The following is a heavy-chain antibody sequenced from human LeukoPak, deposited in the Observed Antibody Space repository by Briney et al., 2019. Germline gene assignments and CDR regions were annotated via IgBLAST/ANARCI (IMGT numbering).Heavy chain of an antibody. CDR2: IYYSGST. Sequence: SETLSLTCTVSGGSISSYYWSWIRQPPGKGLEWIGYIYYSGSTNYNPSLKSRVTISVDTSKNQFSLKLSSVTAADTAVYYCARGDGSGYCFDYWGQGTLVTVSS. V-gene: IGHV4-59*01. D-gene: IGHD3-22*01. CDR1: GGSISSYY. J-gene: IGHJ4*02. CDR3: ARGDGSGYCFDY.